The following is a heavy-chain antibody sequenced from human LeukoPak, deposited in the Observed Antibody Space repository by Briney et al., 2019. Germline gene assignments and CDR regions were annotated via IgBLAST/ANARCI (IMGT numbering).Heavy chain of an antibody. Sequence: GGSLRLSCAASGFTVSSNYMSWVRQAPGKGLEWVSVIYSGGSTYYADSVKGRFTISRDNSKNTLYLQMNSLRAEDTAVYYCARVWSGSGWRIDYWGQGPLVTVSS. CDR1: GFTVSSNY. V-gene: IGHV3-53*01. J-gene: IGHJ4*02. CDR2: IYSGGST. CDR3: ARVWSGSGWRIDY. D-gene: IGHD6-19*01.